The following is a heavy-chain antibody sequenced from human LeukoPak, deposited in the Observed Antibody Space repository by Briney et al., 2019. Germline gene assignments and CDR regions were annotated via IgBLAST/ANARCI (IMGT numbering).Heavy chain of an antibody. CDR2: IYYSGST. V-gene: IGHV4-59*02. D-gene: IGHD1-1*01. J-gene: IGHJ3*02. CDR3: ARVEYNDAFDI. Sequence: PSETLSLTCTVSGGSVSNKYWSWIRQPPGKGLEWIGYIYYSGSTNYNPSLKSRVTMSVDTSKNQFSLKLSSVTAADTAVYYCARVEYNDAFDIWGQGTMVTVSS. CDR1: GGSVSNKY.